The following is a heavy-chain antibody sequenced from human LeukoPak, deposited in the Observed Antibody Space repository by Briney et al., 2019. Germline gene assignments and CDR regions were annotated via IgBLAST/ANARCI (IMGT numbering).Heavy chain of an antibody. J-gene: IGHJ3*02. D-gene: IGHD3-22*01. CDR2: ISSSGSTI. CDR3: ARDLGEYYDSSGYSFVGAFDI. CDR1: GFTFSDYY. Sequence: GGSLRLSCAASGFTFSDYYMSWIRQAPGKGLEWVSYISSSGSTIYYADSVKGRFTISRDNSKNTLYLQMNSLRAEDTAVYYCARDLGEYYDSSGYSFVGAFDIWGQGTMVTVSS. V-gene: IGHV3-11*04.